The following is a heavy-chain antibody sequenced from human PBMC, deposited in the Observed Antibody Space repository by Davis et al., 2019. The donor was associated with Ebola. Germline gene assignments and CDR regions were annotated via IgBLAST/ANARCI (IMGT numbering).Heavy chain of an antibody. Sequence: AASVKVSCKTSGYTFITHYIYWVRQAPGQGLEWMGWINPNSGGTNYAQNFQGRVTMTRDTSISAAYMELSRLTSDDTAEYCCARPRGSSSYSYHAMDVWGQGTTVTVSS. D-gene: IGHD1-26*01. CDR1: GYTFITHY. CDR2: INPNSGGT. V-gene: IGHV1-2*02. J-gene: IGHJ6*02. CDR3: ARPRGSSSYSYHAMDV.